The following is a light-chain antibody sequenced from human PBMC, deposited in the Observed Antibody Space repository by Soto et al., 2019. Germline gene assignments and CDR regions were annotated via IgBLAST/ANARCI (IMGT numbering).Light chain of an antibody. Sequence: DIQMTQSPSSMSASVGDRVTITYQSSQDISNYLNWYQQKPGKAPXLXXYDASNLQSGVPSRFSGSGSGTDFTLTISSMQTEDFANYYGQQSYRTPPATFGQGTKVDIK. CDR2: DAS. CDR1: QDISNY. V-gene: IGKV1-39*01. CDR3: QQSYRTPPAT. J-gene: IGKJ1*01.